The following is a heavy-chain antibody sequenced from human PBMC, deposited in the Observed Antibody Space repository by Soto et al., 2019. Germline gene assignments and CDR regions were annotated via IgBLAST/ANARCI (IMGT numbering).Heavy chain of an antibody. D-gene: IGHD1-26*01. Sequence: SETLSLTCTVSGGSISSYYWSWIRQPPGKGLEWIGYIYYSGSTNYNPSLKSRVTISVDTSKNQFSLKLSSVTAADTAVYYCARGSGPELRVAFDIWGQGTMVTVSS. J-gene: IGHJ3*02. CDR1: GGSISSYY. CDR2: IYYSGST. CDR3: ARGSGPELRVAFDI. V-gene: IGHV4-59*01.